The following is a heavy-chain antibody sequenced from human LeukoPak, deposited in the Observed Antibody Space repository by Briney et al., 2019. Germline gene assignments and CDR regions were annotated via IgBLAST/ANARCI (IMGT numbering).Heavy chain of an antibody. V-gene: IGHV4-61*02. J-gene: IGHJ3*02. Sequence: SQTLSLTCTVSGDSISSGDYYWSWIRQPAGKGLEWLGRISSSGSTNYNPSLKSRVTISVDTSKNQFSLRLNSVTAADTAMYYCARGFDSSSGWYPAFDIWGHGTMGTVSS. CDR2: ISSSGST. CDR3: ARGFDSSSGWYPAFDI. CDR1: GDSISSGDYY. D-gene: IGHD6-19*01.